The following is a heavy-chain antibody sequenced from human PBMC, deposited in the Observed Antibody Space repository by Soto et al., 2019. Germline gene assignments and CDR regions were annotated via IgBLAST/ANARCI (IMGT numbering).Heavy chain of an antibody. CDR3: ARDMGPYGAVAGTYYYGMDV. D-gene: IGHD6-19*01. CDR1: GYTFTSYG. CDR2: ISAYNGNT. J-gene: IGHJ6*02. Sequence: ASGKVSGKASGYTFTSYGISWVRQAPGQGLEWMGWISAYNGNTNYAQKLQGRVTMTTDTSTSTAYMELRSLRSDDTAVYYCARDMGPYGAVAGTYYYGMDVWGQGTTVTVSS. V-gene: IGHV1-18*04.